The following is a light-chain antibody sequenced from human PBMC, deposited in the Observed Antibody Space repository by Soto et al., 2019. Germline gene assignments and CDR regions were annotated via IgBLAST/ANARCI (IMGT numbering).Light chain of an antibody. J-gene: IGKJ1*01. CDR2: AAS. V-gene: IGKV3-20*01. CDR1: QSVISNY. CDR3: QQYGSSLTWT. Sequence: EVVLTQSPGTVSLSPGERVTLSCRASQSVISNYLAWYQQRPGQAPRLLIDAASSRATGIPDRFSGSGSGTDFALSISRLEPEDFAVYYCQQYGSSLTWTFGQGTKVE.